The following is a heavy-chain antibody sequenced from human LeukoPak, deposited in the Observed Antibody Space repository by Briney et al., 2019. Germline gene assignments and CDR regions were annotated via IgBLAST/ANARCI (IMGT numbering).Heavy chain of an antibody. CDR2: IYHSGTT. D-gene: IGHD3-10*01. V-gene: IGHV4-38-2*02. J-gene: IGHJ5*02. Sequence: ASETLSLPCAVSTYSISSVYYWGWIRQPPGEGLEWIGTIYHSGTTYYNPSLKSRVTISVDTSKNQFSLKLSSVTAADTAVYYCARESVSSGTNWFDPWGQGTLVTVSS. CDR1: TYSISSVYY. CDR3: ARESVSSGTNWFDP.